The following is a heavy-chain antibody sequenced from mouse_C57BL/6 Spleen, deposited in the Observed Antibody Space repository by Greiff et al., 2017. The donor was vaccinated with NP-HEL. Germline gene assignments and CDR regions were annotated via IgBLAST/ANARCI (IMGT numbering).Heavy chain of an antibody. CDR3: ARSDYDAGMDY. CDR1: GYAFSSSW. CDR2: IYPGDGDT. D-gene: IGHD2-4*01. V-gene: IGHV1-82*01. J-gene: IGHJ4*01. Sequence: QVQLKESGPELVKPGASVKISCKASGYAFSSSWMNWVKQRPGKGLEWIGRIYPGDGDTNYNGKFKGKATLTADKSSSTAYMQLSSLTSEDSAVYFCARSDYDAGMDYWGQGTSVTVSS.